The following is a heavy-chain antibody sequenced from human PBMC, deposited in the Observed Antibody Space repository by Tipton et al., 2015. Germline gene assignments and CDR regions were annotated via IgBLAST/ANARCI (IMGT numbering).Heavy chain of an antibody. V-gene: IGHV3-20*01. J-gene: IGHJ3*01. CDR2: IDWNGGTT. CDR3: ARDWSSSYAFDV. D-gene: IGHD6-19*01. Sequence: GSLRLSCAASGFPFSSHAMSWVRQAPGKGLEWVSGIDWNGGTTAYADSVRGRFTISIDNAKNSLYLQMNSLTAEDTALYHCARDWSSSYAFDVWGQGTMVTVSS. CDR1: GFPFSSHA.